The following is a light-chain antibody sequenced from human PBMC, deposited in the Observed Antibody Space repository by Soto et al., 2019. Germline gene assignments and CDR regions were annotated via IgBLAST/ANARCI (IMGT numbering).Light chain of an antibody. Sequence: EIVLTQSPATLSLSPGERATLSCRASQSVRSYLAWYQQKPGQAPRLLIYDASNRATGIPARFSGSGSGTDVTLTISSLEPEDFAVYYCQQRSNWPPGYTFGQGTKLEIK. J-gene: IGKJ2*01. CDR2: DAS. V-gene: IGKV3-11*01. CDR1: QSVRSY. CDR3: QQRSNWPPGYT.